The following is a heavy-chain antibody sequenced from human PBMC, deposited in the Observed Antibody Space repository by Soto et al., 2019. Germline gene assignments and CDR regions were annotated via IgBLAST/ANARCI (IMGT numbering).Heavy chain of an antibody. Sequence: PGGSLRLSCAASGFTFSSYGMHWVRQAPGKGLEWVAVISYDGSNKYYADSVKGRFTISRDNSKNTLYLQMNSLRAEDTAVYYCAKGGAGSHYYYYGMDVWGQGTTVTVSS. V-gene: IGHV3-30*18. J-gene: IGHJ6*02. CDR3: AKGGAGSHYYYYGMDV. CDR1: GFTFSSYG. D-gene: IGHD6-13*01. CDR2: ISYDGSNK.